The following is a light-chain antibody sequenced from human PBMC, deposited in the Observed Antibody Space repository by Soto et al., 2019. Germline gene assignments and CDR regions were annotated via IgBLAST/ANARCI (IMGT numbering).Light chain of an antibody. J-gene: IGKJ1*01. CDR3: QQYNSYSWT. CDR2: DAS. Sequence: DIQMTQSPSSLSASVGDRVTITCRASQNINNYLNWYQHKPGQAPKLLIYDASSLESGVPSRFSGSGSGTEFTLTISSLQPDDFATYYCQQYNSYSWTFGQGTKVDIK. CDR1: QNINNY. V-gene: IGKV1-5*01.